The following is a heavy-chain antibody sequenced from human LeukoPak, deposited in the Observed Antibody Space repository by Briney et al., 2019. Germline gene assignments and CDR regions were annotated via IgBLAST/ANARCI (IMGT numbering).Heavy chain of an antibody. V-gene: IGHV4-59*01. D-gene: IGHD1-26*01. J-gene: IGHJ4*02. CDR2: IYYSGST. Sequence: SETLSLTCAVYGGSFSGYYWSWIRQPPGKGLEWIGYIYYSGSTNYNPSLKSRVTISVDTSKNQFSLKLSSVTAADTAVYYCARDPGWRELPYFDYWGQGTLVTVSS. CDR1: GGSFSGYY. CDR3: ARDPGWRELPYFDY.